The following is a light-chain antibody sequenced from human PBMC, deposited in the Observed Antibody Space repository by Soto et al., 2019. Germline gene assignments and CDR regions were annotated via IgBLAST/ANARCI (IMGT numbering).Light chain of an antibody. CDR2: DIS. J-gene: IGKJ5*01. CDR1: QDVTTN. CDR3: QQRSNWPPIT. Sequence: EISMTQFPAILSASPGGGATLSCRAAQDVTTNFAWYQLRRGQPPRLLIYDISTRATGVPARFSGSGSGTEFTLTISSLEPEDFAVYYCQQRSNWPPITFGQGTRLEIK. V-gene: IGKV3-11*01.